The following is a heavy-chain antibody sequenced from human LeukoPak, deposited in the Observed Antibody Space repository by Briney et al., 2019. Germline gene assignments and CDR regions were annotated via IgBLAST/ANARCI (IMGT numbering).Heavy chain of an antibody. D-gene: IGHD1-26*01. CDR1: GGSIINCY. CDR2: IYFSGNT. J-gene: IGHJ2*01. Sequence: PSETLSLTCTVSGGSIINCYWNWIRQPPGKGLEWVGYIYFSGNTRYNPSLQSRVIMSVDTSKNQVSLNLSSVAAADTAVYYCVRGGASTWYFDLWGRGTLVTVSS. CDR3: VRGGASTWYFDL. V-gene: IGHV4-59*08.